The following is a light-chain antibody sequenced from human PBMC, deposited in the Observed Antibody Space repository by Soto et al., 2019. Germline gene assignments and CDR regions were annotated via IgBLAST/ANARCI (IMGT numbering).Light chain of an antibody. Sequence: DIQMTQSPSTLSASVGDRVTITCRASQSISSWLAWYQQKPGKAPKLLIYDASSLESGVPSRFSGSGSGTEFTLTISSLQPDELATYDCQHYNSYSEAVGQGTKVDIK. CDR1: QSISSW. CDR2: DAS. V-gene: IGKV1-5*01. J-gene: IGKJ1*01. CDR3: QHYNSYSEA.